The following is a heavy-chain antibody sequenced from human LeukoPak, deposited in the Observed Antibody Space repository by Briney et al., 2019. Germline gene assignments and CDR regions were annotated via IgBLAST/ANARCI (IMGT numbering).Heavy chain of an antibody. CDR1: GGTFSSYT. Sequence: SVKVSCKASGGTFSSYTISWVRQAPGQGLEWMGRIIPILGIANYTQKFQGRVTITADKSTSTAYMELSSLRSEDTAVYYCARALSDTSGVDYWGQGTLVTVSS. CDR3: ARALSDTSGVDY. D-gene: IGHD2-2*02. V-gene: IGHV1-69*02. J-gene: IGHJ4*02. CDR2: IIPILGIA.